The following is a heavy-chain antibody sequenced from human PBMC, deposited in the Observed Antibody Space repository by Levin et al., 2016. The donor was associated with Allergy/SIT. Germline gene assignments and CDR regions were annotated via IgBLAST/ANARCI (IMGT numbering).Heavy chain of an antibody. D-gene: IGHD1-26*01. V-gene: IGHV1-69*04. J-gene: IGHJ6*02. CDR1: GGTFSSYT. Sequence: SVKVSCKASGGTFSSYTISWVRQAPGQGLEWMGRIIPILGIANYAQKFQGRVTITADKSTSTAYMELSSLRSEDTAVYYCARDSGSYYYGMDVWGQGTTVTVSS. CDR2: IIPILGIA. CDR3: ARDSGSYYYGMDV.